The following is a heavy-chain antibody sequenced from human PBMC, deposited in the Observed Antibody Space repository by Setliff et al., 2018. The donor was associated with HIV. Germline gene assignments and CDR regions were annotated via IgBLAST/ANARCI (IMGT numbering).Heavy chain of an antibody. D-gene: IGHD3-10*01. CDR1: GGSITSGSYY. J-gene: IGHJ4*02. CDR2: IYSNGRT. Sequence: KPSETLSLTCTVSGGSITSGSYYWSWIRQPAGKGLEWIGRIYSNGRTTHNPSLKSRVTISRDTSENQFSLRLSSVTAADTAVYYCARGSYTVRIDYWGQGTRVTVSS. CDR3: ARGSYTVRIDY. V-gene: IGHV4-61*02.